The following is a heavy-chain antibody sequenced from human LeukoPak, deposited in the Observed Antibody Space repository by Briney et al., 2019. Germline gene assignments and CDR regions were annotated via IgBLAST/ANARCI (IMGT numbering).Heavy chain of an antibody. J-gene: IGHJ4*02. Sequence: SQTLSLTCAISGDSVSSNSAAWAWIRQSPSGGLEWLGSTYYRSKWYNEYAVSVKGRITVNPDTSKNRFSLQLNSVTPEDTAVYYCARQRDGLNYYDYWGQGTLVTVSS. V-gene: IGHV6-1*01. CDR3: ARQRDGLNYYDY. D-gene: IGHD5-24*01. CDR2: TYYRSKWYN. CDR1: GDSVSSNSAA.